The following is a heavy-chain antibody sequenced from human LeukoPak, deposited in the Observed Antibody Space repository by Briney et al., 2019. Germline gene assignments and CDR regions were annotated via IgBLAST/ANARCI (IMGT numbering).Heavy chain of an antibody. D-gene: IGHD6-13*01. J-gene: IGHJ5*02. Sequence: GGSLRLSCAASGFTFSSYWMSWVRQAPGKGLEWVANIKKDGSEKYYVDSVKGRFTISRDNAKNSLYLQMNSLRAEDTAVYYCARDEAGIAANWFDPWGQGTLVTVSS. CDR2: IKKDGSEK. CDR1: GFTFSSYW. V-gene: IGHV3-7*01. CDR3: ARDEAGIAANWFDP.